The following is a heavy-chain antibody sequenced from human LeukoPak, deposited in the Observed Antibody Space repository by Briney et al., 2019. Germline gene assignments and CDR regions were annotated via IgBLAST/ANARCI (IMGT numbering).Heavy chain of an antibody. CDR1: GFTVSSNY. J-gene: IGHJ5*02. V-gene: IGHV3-53*01. Sequence: GGSLRLSCAASGFTVSSNYMSWVRQAPGKGPEWVSVIYSGGSTYYADSVKGRFTISRDNSKNTLYLQMNSLRAEDTAVYYCARVMYLGGFDPWGQGTLVTVSS. CDR3: ARVMYLGGFDP. D-gene: IGHD2-2*01. CDR2: IYSGGST.